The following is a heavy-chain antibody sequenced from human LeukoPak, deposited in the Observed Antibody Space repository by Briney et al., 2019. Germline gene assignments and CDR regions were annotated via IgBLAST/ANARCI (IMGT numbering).Heavy chain of an antibody. CDR3: ASPRSYYDSSGYYIS. J-gene: IGHJ5*02. Sequence: SETLSLSCTVSGGSVSSGSYYWSWIRQPPGKGLEWIGYIYYSGSTNYNPSLKSRVTISVDTSKNQFSLKLSSETAADTAVYYCASPRSYYDSSGYYISWGQGTLVTVSS. CDR1: GGSVSSGSYY. V-gene: IGHV4-61*01. CDR2: IYYSGST. D-gene: IGHD3-22*01.